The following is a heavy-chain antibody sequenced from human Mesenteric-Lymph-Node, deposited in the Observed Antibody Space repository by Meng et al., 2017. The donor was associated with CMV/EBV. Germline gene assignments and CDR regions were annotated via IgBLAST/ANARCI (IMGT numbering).Heavy chain of an antibody. V-gene: IGHV7-4-1*02. CDR2: INPNTGNP. CDR3: ATDGTYYDTLTGYYDFFDH. J-gene: IGHJ4*02. D-gene: IGHD3-9*01. CDR1: SSNSG. Sequence: SSNSGINWVRQAPGQGLEWMGWINPNTGNPIYAQGFTGRYVFSLDTSVSTAYLQISSLKAEDTAVYYCATDGTYYDTLTGYYDFFDHWGQGTLVTVSS.